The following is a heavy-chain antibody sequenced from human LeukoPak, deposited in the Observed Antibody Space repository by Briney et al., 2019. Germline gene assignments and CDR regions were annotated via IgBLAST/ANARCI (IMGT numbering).Heavy chain of an antibody. Sequence: ASVKVSCKASGYTFTAFYMHWVRQAPGQGLEWMGWINPNSGDTHYAQNFQGRVTMTRDTSISTAYLELSRLRSDDTAVYYCARDLTAAAGTGYYYGMDVWGQGTTVTVSS. CDR2: INPNSGDT. D-gene: IGHD6-13*01. V-gene: IGHV1-2*02. CDR1: GYTFTAFY. CDR3: ARDLTAAAGTGYYYGMDV. J-gene: IGHJ6*02.